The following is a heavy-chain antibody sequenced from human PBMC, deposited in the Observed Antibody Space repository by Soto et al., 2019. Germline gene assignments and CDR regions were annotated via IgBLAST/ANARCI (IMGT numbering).Heavy chain of an antibody. V-gene: IGHV1-69*12. J-gene: IGHJ4*02. Sequence: QVQLVQSGAEVKKPGSSVKVSCKASGGTFSSYAISWVRQAPGQGLEWMGGIIPIFGTANYAQKFQGRVTINADESESTVYMELGNLISERTDGYFCARTYYYECSGFEYWGQGALVAVSS. D-gene: IGHD3-22*01. CDR1: GGTFSSYA. CDR2: IIPIFGTA. CDR3: ARTYYYECSGFEY.